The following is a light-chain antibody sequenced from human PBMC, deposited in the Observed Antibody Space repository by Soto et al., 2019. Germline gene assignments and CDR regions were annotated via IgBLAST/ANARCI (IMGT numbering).Light chain of an antibody. J-gene: IGLJ1*01. Sequence: QSVLTQPPSVSGAPGQRVTISCTGSSSNIGARYDVHWYQHLPGTAPKLLIYGNSNRPSGVPDRFSGSKSGTSASLAITGLQAEDEADYYCKSYDSSLSGSYAFGTGTKVTVL. CDR3: KSYDSSLSGSYA. CDR2: GNS. V-gene: IGLV1-40*01. CDR1: SSNIGARYD.